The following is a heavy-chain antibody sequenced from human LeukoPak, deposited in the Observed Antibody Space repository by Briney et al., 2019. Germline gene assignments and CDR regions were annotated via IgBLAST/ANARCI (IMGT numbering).Heavy chain of an antibody. CDR2: IYYSGST. Sequence: SETLSLTCTVSGGSISSYYWSWIRQPPGKGLEWIGYIYYSGSTNYNPSLKSRVTISVDTSKNQFSLKLSSVTAADTAVYYCASLSVGYDSSGYDFDYWGQGTLVTVSS. D-gene: IGHD3-22*01. CDR1: GGSISSYY. J-gene: IGHJ4*02. CDR3: ASLSVGYDSSGYDFDY. V-gene: IGHV4-59*01.